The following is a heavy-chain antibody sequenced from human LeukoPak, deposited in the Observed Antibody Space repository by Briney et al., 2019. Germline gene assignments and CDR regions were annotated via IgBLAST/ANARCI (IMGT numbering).Heavy chain of an antibody. CDR2: IWYDGSNK. J-gene: IGHJ4*02. CDR3: ARVPCGGDCYWVDY. V-gene: IGHV3-33*01. Sequence: GRSLRLSCAASGFTFRSYGMHWVRQAPGKGLEWVAVIWYDGSNKYYADSVKGRFTISRDNSKNTLYPQMNSLRAEDTAVYYCARVPCGGDCYWVDYWGQGTLVTVSS. CDR1: GFTFRSYG. D-gene: IGHD2-21*02.